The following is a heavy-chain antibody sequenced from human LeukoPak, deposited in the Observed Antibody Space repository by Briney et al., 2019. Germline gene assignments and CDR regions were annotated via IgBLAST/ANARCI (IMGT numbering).Heavy chain of an antibody. J-gene: IGHJ4*02. D-gene: IGHD6-19*01. CDR2: IFYNGGT. CDR1: GGSVSSSY. Sequence: PSETLSLTCTVSGGSVSSSYWSWIRQPPGKGLEWIGYIFYNGGTQYSPSLSSRVTITVDTSKSQFSLKLSSVTAADTAVYYCARVYSSAWYLDYWGQGTLVTVSS. CDR3: ARVYSSAWYLDY. V-gene: IGHV4-59*02.